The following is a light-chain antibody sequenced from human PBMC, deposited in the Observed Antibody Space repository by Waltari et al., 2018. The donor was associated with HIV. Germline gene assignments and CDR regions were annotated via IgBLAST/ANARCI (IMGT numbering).Light chain of an antibody. V-gene: IGLV6-57*01. CDR3: QSYDANYRGM. Sequence: MLTQPHSVSESPGKTVTISCTRRSGSIASNHVQWYQQRPGSSPITIIYEDKQRPSGVPARFSGSIDSASNSASLTISGLKTEDEADDYCQSYDANYRGMFGGGTKLTVL. J-gene: IGLJ3*02. CDR1: SGSIASNH. CDR2: EDK.